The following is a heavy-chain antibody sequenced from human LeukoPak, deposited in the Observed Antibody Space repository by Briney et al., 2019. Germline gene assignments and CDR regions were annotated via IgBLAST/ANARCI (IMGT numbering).Heavy chain of an antibody. CDR2: INHSGST. J-gene: IGHJ4*02. CDR1: GGSFSGYY. Sequence: SETLSLTCAVYGGSFSGYYWSWIRRPPGKGLEWIGEINHSGSTNYNPSLKSRVTISVDTSKNQFSLKLSSVTAADTAVYYCARGPTYSYGRIDYWGQGTLVTVSS. D-gene: IGHD5-18*01. CDR3: ARGPTYSYGRIDY. V-gene: IGHV4-34*01.